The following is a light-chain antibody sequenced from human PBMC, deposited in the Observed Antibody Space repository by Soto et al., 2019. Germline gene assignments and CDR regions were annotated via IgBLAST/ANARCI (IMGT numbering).Light chain of an antibody. Sequence: QSVLTQPASVSGSPGQSVTISCTGTSSDVGGYNYVSWYQQNAGKAPKLTIYDVSNRPSGVSDRFSGSKSGNTASLTISGLLAEDEADYYCSSYTSGTTRYVFGTGTKLTVL. V-gene: IGLV2-14*03. J-gene: IGLJ1*01. CDR2: DVS. CDR3: SSYTSGTTRYV. CDR1: SSDVGGYNY.